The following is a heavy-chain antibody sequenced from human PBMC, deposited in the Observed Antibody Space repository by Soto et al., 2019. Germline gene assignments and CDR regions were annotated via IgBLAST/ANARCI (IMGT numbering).Heavy chain of an antibody. CDR3: AGARQFGGVIPRNFDY. CDR2: ISAYNGNT. Sequence: QVQLVQSGAEVKKPGASVKVSCKASGYTFTSYGISWVRQAPGQGLEWMGWISAYNGNTNYAQKLQGRVTMTTDTSTSRAYMGLRSLRSDDTAVYYCAGARQFGGVIPRNFDYWGQGTLVTVSS. J-gene: IGHJ4*02. D-gene: IGHD3-16*02. CDR1: GYTFTSYG. V-gene: IGHV1-18*01.